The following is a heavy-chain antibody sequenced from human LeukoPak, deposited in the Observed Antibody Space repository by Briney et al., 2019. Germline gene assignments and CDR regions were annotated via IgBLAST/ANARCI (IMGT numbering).Heavy chain of an antibody. CDR1: GFIFSNYD. CDR3: AREERGLAIDY. Sequence: PGGSLRLSCAPSGFIFSNYDMQCVRQAPGKGLEYVSAISSSGDNTYYANSVKGRFTISRDNSRNTLFLQMGSLRAEDMAVYYCAREERGLAIDYWGQGTLVTVSS. V-gene: IGHV3-64*01. D-gene: IGHD5-12*01. J-gene: IGHJ4*02. CDR2: ISSSGDNT.